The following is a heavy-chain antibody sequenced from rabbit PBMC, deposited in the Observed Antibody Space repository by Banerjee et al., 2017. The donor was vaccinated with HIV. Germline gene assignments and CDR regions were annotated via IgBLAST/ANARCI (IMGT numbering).Heavy chain of an antibody. D-gene: IGHD2-1*01. J-gene: IGHJ4*01. V-gene: IGHV1S29*01. Sequence: YASWVNGRFTISLDNAQNTVFLQMTSLTAADTATYFCATFSYDDYYFNLWGQGTLVTVS. CDR3: ATFSYDDYYFNL.